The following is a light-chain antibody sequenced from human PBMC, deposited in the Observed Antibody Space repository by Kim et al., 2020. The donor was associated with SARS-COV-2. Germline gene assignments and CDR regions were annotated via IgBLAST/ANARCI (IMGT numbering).Light chain of an antibody. Sequence: LSPGERATLSCRASQSVATYLAWYQQKPGQAPRLLIYTASTRATGIPDRFSGSGSETYFTLTISRLEPEDFAVYYCQQYGDPPRTFGQGTKVDIK. J-gene: IGKJ1*01. CDR1: QSVATY. V-gene: IGKV3-20*01. CDR3: QQYGDPPRT. CDR2: TAS.